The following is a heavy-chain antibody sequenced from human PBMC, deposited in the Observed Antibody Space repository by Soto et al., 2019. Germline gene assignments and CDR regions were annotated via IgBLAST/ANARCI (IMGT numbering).Heavy chain of an antibody. V-gene: IGHV5-51*01. CDR1: GYNYTNYW. CDR3: AGGGVRGVVTRTRDYYGMDV. CDR2: IYPGDSDT. J-gene: IGHJ6*02. D-gene: IGHD3-10*01. Sequence: GESLKISCKGSGYNYTNYWIGWVRQMPGKGLESMGIIYPGDSDTRYSPSFQGQVTISADKSISTAYLQWSSLKASDTAMYYCAGGGVRGVVTRTRDYYGMDVWGQGSTVTVSS.